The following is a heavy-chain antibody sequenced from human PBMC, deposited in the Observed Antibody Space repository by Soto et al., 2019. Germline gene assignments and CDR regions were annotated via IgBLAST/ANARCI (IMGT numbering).Heavy chain of an antibody. CDR2: INHSGST. CDR1: GGAFSGYY. Sequence: QVQLQQWGAGLLKPSETLSLTCAVYGGAFSGYYWSWIRQPPGKGLEWIGEINHSGSTNYYPSLKIRVTTSLDTSKIQFSLKPSSVTAADTAVYYWARAIVVVPAAMTNAFVIWGQGTIVTVSS. CDR3: ARAIVVVPAAMTNAFVI. V-gene: IGHV4-34*01. D-gene: IGHD2-2*01. J-gene: IGHJ3*02.